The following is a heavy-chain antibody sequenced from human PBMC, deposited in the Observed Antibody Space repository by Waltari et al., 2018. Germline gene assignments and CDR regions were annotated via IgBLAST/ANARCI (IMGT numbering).Heavy chain of an antibody. D-gene: IGHD3-3*01. V-gene: IGHV1-46*01. Sequence: QVQLVQSGAEVKKPGASVTVSCKASGYTFTSYYMHWVRQAPGQGLEWMGIINPSGGSTSYAQKFQGRVTMTRDTSTSTVYMELSSLRSEDTAVYYCARDQKITIFGVVISGWFDPWGQGTLVTVSS. CDR1: GYTFTSYY. CDR2: INPSGGST. J-gene: IGHJ5*02. CDR3: ARDQKITIFGVVISGWFDP.